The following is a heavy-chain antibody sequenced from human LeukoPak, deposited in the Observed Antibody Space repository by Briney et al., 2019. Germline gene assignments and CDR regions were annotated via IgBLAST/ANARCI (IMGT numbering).Heavy chain of an antibody. CDR3: ARISTAVAGVDY. CDR1: GFTFSRSW. Sequence: TGGSLRLSCGASGFTFSRSWMSWVSQAPGKGLEWVANIKKDGSEKYYVDSVKGRFTISRDNAKNLVYLQMDSLRVEDTAVYYCARISTAVAGVDYWGQGTLVTVSS. D-gene: IGHD6-19*01. CDR2: IKKDGSEK. V-gene: IGHV3-7*01. J-gene: IGHJ4*02.